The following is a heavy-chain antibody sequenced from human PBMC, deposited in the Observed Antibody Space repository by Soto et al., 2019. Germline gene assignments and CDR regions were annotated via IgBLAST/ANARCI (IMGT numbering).Heavy chain of an antibody. CDR1: GGSISSGDYY. D-gene: IGHD3-10*01. CDR3: ASLSIWFGESRFDY. J-gene: IGHJ4*02. V-gene: IGHV4-30-4*01. CDR2: IYYSGST. Sequence: SETLSLTCTVSGGSISSGDYYWSWIRQPPGKGLEWIGYIYYSGSTYYNPSLKSRVTISVDTSKNQFSLKLSSVTAADTAVYYCASLSIWFGESRFDYWGQGTLVTVSS.